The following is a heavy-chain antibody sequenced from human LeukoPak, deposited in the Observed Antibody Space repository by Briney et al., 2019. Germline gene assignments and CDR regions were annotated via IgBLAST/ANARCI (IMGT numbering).Heavy chain of an antibody. D-gene: IGHD3-16*01. J-gene: IGHJ4*02. Sequence: SETLSLTCTVSGGSISSYYWSWVRQPPGKGLEWVGSIYHSGSTYYNPSLKSRVTISVDTSKNHFSLKLSSVTAADTAVYYGARSGRGREVSFDYWGQGTLVTVSS. CDR1: GGSISSYY. CDR3: ARSGRGREVSFDY. CDR2: IYHSGST. V-gene: IGHV4-59*08.